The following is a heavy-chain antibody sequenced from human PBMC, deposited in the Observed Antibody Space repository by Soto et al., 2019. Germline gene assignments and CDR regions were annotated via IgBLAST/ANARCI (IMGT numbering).Heavy chain of an antibody. J-gene: IGHJ6*02. D-gene: IGHD6-13*01. CDR1: GGTFSSYA. CDR3: ASCWVYPDYYYYGMDV. CDR2: IIPIFGTA. Sequence: SVKVSCKASGGTFSSYAISWVRQAPGQGLEWMGGIIPIFGTANYAQKFQGRVTITADESTSTAYMELSSLRPEDTAVYYCASCWVYPDYYYYGMDVWGQGTTVTVSS. V-gene: IGHV1-69*13.